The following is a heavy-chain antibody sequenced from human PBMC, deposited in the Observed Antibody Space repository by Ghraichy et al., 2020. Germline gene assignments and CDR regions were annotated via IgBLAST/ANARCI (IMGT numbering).Heavy chain of an antibody. CDR1: GFTFSSYA. V-gene: IGHV3-23*01. J-gene: IGHJ3*02. CDR3: AKDLGGTMATVDHDAFDI. Sequence: GGSLRLSCAASGFTFSSYAMSWVRQAPGKGLEWVSAISGSGGSTYYADSVKGRFTISRDNSKNTLYLQMNSLRAEDTAVYYCAKDLGGTMATVDHDAFDIWGQGTMVTVSS. CDR2: ISGSGGST. D-gene: IGHD5-24*01.